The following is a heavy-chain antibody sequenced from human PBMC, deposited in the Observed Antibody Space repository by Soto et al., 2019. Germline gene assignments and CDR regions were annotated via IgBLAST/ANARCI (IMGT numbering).Heavy chain of an antibody. CDR2: INHSGST. J-gene: IGHJ4*02. Sequence: SETLSLTCAVYGGSFSGYYWSWIRQPPGKGLEWIGEINHSGSTNYNPSLKSRVTISVDTSKNQFSLKLSSVTAADTAVYYCARDGRLAGYWGQGTLVTVSS. V-gene: IGHV4-34*01. CDR1: GGSFSGYY. CDR3: ARDGRLAGY. D-gene: IGHD1-26*01.